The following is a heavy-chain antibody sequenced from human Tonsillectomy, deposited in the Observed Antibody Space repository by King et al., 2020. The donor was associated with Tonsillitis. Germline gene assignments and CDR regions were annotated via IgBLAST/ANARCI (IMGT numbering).Heavy chain of an antibody. D-gene: IGHD3-22*01. CDR3: ARDTYYYDSTGYYPTYFYY. CDR2: IYYTGST. J-gene: IGHJ4*02. Sequence: QLQESGPGLVKPSETLSLTCTVSGDSISSYYWSWIRQPPGKGLEWMGYIYYTGSTNYNPSLKSRVTISVETSKNQFSLKLSSVTAADTALYYCARDTYYYDSTGYYPTYFYYWGQGTLVTVSS. V-gene: IGHV4-59*01. CDR1: GDSISSYY.